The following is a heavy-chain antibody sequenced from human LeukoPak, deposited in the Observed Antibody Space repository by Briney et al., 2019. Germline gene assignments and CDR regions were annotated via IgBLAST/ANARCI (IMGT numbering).Heavy chain of an antibody. D-gene: IGHD6-13*01. CDR3: AKDHSYSILQHYFDY. CDR1: GFTFDDYA. CDR2: ISWNSGNI. Sequence: GGSLRLSCAASGFTFDDYAMHWVRQAPGKGLEWVSGISWNSGNIDYADSVKGRFTISRDNAKNSLYLQMNSLRAEDTALYYCAKDHSYSILQHYFDYWGQGNLVTVSS. V-gene: IGHV3-9*01. J-gene: IGHJ4*02.